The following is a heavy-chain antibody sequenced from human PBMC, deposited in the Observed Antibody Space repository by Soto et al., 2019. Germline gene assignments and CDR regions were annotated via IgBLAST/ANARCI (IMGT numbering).Heavy chain of an antibody. CDR1: GFTVSSNY. V-gene: IGHV3-66*01. D-gene: IGHD3-16*02. CDR3: ATLLMITFGGVIVRLPGD. Sequence: GGSLRLSCAASGFTVSSNYMSWVRQAPGKGLEWVSVIYSGGSTYYADSVKGRFTISRDNSKNTLYLQMNSLRAEDTAVYYCATLLMITFGGVIVRLPGDWGQGTLVTVSS. J-gene: IGHJ4*02. CDR2: IYSGGST.